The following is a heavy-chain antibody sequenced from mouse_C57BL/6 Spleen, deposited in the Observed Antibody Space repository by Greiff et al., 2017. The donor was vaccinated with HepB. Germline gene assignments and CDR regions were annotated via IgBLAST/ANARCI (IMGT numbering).Heavy chain of an antibody. J-gene: IGHJ2*01. V-gene: IGHV1-64*01. D-gene: IGHD2-2*01. CDR2: IHPNSGST. CDR1: GYTFTSYW. CDR3: ARGEMVTTGTPFDY. Sequence: QVQLQQPGAELVKPGASVKLSCKASGYTFTSYWMHWVKQRPGQGLEWIGMIHPNSGSTNYNEKFKSKATLTVDKSSSTAYMQLSSLTSEDSAVYYCARGEMVTTGTPFDYWGQGTTLTVSS.